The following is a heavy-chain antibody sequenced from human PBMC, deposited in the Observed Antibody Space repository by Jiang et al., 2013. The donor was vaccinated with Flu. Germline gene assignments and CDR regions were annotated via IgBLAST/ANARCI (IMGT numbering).Heavy chain of an antibody. CDR1: GYTFTTYW. Sequence: GAEVKKPGESLKISCKGSGYTFTTYWIGWVRQMPGKGLEWMGIIYPGDSDTKYSPSFQGQVTMSADRSINTAYLQWNVLKASDTAIYYCARRTVGVYWSFDLWGRGTLVTVSS. J-gene: IGHJ2*01. CDR2: IYPGDSDT. CDR3: ARRTVGVYWSFDL. V-gene: IGHV5-51*01. D-gene: IGHD3-3*01.